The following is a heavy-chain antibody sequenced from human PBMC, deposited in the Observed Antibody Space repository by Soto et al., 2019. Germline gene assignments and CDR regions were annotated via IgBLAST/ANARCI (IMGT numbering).Heavy chain of an antibody. CDR3: AKFRAAGVAVAGTPSRGLWGSSKGRSWVIFDY. D-gene: IGHD6-19*01. Sequence: GGSLRLSCAASGFTFSNYAMSWVRQAPEKGLEWVSAISGSGDSTYFADSVKGRFTISRDNSRNTLYLLMGSLRAEDTAVYYCAKFRAAGVAVAGTPSRGLWGSSKGRSWVIFDYWGQGTLVTVSS. J-gene: IGHJ4*02. CDR2: ISGSGDST. V-gene: IGHV3-23*01. CDR1: GFTFSNYA.